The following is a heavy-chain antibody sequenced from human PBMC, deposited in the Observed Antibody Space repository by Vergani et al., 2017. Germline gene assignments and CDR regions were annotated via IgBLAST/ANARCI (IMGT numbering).Heavy chain of an antibody. Sequence: QVQLQQWGAGLLKPSETLSLTCAVYGGSFSGYYWSWIRQPPGKGLEWIGEINHSGSTNYNPSLKSRVTISVDTSKNQFSLKLSSVTAADTAVYYCARGRCSSTSCYRYYMDVWGKGTTVTVSS. CDR2: INHSGST. J-gene: IGHJ6*03. CDR1: GGSFSGYY. CDR3: ARGRCSSTSCYRYYMDV. D-gene: IGHD2-2*01. V-gene: IGHV4-34*01.